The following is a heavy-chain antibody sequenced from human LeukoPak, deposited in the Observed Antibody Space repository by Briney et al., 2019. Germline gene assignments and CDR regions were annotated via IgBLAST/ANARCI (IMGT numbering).Heavy chain of an antibody. CDR3: AKRGYYYDSSAYYYFDY. Sequence: GGSLRLSCAASGFTFSSYGMSWVRQAPGKGLEWVSTITGTGGTTYYADSVKGRFTIPRDNSMDTLYLQMNSLRAEDTAVYYCAKRGYYYDSSAYYYFDYWGQGTLVTVSS. CDR2: ITGTGGTT. J-gene: IGHJ4*02. CDR1: GFTFSSYG. V-gene: IGHV3-23*01. D-gene: IGHD3-22*01.